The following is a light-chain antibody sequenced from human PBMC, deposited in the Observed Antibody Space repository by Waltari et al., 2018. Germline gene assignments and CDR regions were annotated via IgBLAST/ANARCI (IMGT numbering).Light chain of an antibody. V-gene: IGKV1-39*01. J-gene: IGKJ4*01. Sequence: DIQMTQSPSSLSASVGDRVTITCRASQSISSYLNWYQQKPGKAPKLLIYAASSLQSGVPSRFSGIGSGTDFTLTISSLQPEDFATYYCQQSNSTPALTFGGGTRWRSN. CDR2: AAS. CDR3: QQSNSTPALT. CDR1: QSISSY.